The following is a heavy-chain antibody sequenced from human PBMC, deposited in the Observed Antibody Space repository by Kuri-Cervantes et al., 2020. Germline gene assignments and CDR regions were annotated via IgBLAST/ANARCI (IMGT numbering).Heavy chain of an antibody. CDR1: GFTFSSYD. J-gene: IGHJ6*04. CDR2: IGTAGDT. CDR3: AKGPAAAYWGSSFFLDV. D-gene: IGHD2-21*01. V-gene: IGHV3-13*01. Sequence: GGSLRLSCAASGFTFSSYDMHWVRQATGKGLEWVSAIGTAGDTYYPGSVKGRFTISRDNSKNTLYLQMDSLRTEDTAVYYCAKGPAAAYWGSSFFLDVWGKGATVTVSS.